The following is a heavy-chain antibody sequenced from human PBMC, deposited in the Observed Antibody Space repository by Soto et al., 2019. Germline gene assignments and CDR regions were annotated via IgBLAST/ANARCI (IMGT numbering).Heavy chain of an antibody. J-gene: IGHJ4*02. Sequence: ASVAVSCKASGDTFTSYYMRWVRQAPGQGLEWMGIINPSGGTSYAQKFQGRVTMTRDTSTSTVYMELSSLRSEDTAVYYCARDDSGFSGSHYIDYFNYWGQGALVTVSS. V-gene: IGHV1-46*01. CDR1: GDTFTSYY. D-gene: IGHD1-26*01. CDR3: ARDDSGFSGSHYIDYFNY. CDR2: INPSGGT.